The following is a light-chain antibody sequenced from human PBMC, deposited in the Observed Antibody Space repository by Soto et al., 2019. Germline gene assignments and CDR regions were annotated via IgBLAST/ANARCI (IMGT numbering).Light chain of an antibody. V-gene: IGKV1-39*01. J-gene: IGKJ3*01. CDR3: QQAYNTPFT. CDR1: QSISSH. CDR2: GAS. Sequence: DIQMTQPPSSLSASVLARITITCRASQSISSHLNWYQQKPGKPTNILISGASSLQSGVPSRFSGSGSGADFTLNISSLQPEDFATYYCQQAYNTPFTFGPGTIVDVK.